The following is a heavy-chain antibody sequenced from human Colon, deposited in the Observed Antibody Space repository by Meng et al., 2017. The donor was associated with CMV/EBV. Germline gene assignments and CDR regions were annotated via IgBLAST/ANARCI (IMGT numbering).Heavy chain of an antibody. CDR2: ISVDGAGT. Sequence: EGSLRLSCVASGLTLSNHVVHWVRQAPGTGLEWVAAISVDGAGTYIADSVKGRFAISRDNSENTVSLEVNSVTTEDTAIYYCSTEGGSSGYFGYFDYWGPGTLVTVSS. J-gene: IGHJ4*02. CDR1: GLTLSNHV. CDR3: STEGGSSGYFGYFDY. D-gene: IGHD3-22*01. V-gene: IGHV3-30*09.